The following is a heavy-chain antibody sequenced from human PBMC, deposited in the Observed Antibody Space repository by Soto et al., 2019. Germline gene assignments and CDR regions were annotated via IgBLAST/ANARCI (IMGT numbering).Heavy chain of an antibody. CDR1: GFTFSSYE. V-gene: IGHV3-48*03. CDR2: ISSSGSTI. J-gene: IGHJ4*02. D-gene: IGHD1-26*01. CDR3: AVSYYDFDY. Sequence: LRLSCAASGFTFSSYEMNWVRQAPGKGLEWVSYISSSGSTIYYADSVKGRFTISRDNAKNSLYLQMNSLRAEDTAVYYCAVSYYDFDYWGQGTLVTSPQ.